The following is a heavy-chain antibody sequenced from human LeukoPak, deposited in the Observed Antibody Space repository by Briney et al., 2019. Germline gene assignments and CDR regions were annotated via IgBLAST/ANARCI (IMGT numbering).Heavy chain of an antibody. Sequence: AGGSLRLSCAASGFTFNSYWMSWVRQAPGKGLEWVANIKQDGSEKYYVDSVKGRFTISRDNAKNSLYLQMNSLRAEDTAVYYCAREEGWYFWPRSYMDVWGKGTTVTVSS. V-gene: IGHV3-7*01. CDR1: GFTFNSYW. CDR2: IKQDGSEK. J-gene: IGHJ6*03. D-gene: IGHD1-14*01. CDR3: AREEGWYFWPRSYMDV.